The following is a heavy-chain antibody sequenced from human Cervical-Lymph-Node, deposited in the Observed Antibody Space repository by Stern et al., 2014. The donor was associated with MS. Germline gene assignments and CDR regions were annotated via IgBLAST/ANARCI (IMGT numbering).Heavy chain of an antibody. CDR2: IGSTGNLI. J-gene: IGHJ4*02. D-gene: IGHD3-3*01. CDR3: VREGDFSDGSGFLPYPFDI. V-gene: IGHV3-11*01. Sequence: VQLVESGGGLVKPGGSLRLSCEASGFIFGDYYMSWVRQAPGKGLEWISSIGSTGNLINYADSVKGRFTISRDNAKNSLFLQMSSLRAEDTAVFYCVREGDFSDGSGFLPYPFDIWGRGTLVTVSS. CDR1: GFIFGDYY.